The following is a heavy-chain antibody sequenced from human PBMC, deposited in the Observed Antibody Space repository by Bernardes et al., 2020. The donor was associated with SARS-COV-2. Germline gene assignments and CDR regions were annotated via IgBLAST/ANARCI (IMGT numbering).Heavy chain of an antibody. D-gene: IGHD2-2*01. J-gene: IGHJ6*03. Sequence: ASVKVSCKASGYTFTSYGISWVRQAPGQGLEWMGWISAYNGNTNYSQKLQGRVTMTTDTSTSTAYMELRSLRSDDTAVYYCARDPARVVPDDMDVWGKGTTVTVSS. CDR1: GYTFTSYG. CDR2: ISAYNGNT. CDR3: ARDPARVVPDDMDV. V-gene: IGHV1-18*01.